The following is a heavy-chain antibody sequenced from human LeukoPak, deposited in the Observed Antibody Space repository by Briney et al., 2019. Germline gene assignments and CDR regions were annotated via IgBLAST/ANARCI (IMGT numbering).Heavy chain of an antibody. D-gene: IGHD4-17*01. V-gene: IGHV4-39*01. Sequence: SETLSLTCTVSGGSISSSSYYWGWVRQPPGTGLEWIGSIYYSGSTYYNPSLKSRVTISVDTSKNQFSLKVSSVTAADTPVYYCVRRREPHPEGYGDSFDYGGQGTLATVS. CDR3: VRRREPHPEGYGDSFDY. CDR2: IYYSGST. CDR1: GGSISSSSYY. J-gene: IGHJ4*02.